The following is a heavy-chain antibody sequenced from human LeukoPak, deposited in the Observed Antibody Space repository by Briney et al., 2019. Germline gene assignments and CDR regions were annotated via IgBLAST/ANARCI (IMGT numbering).Heavy chain of an antibody. Sequence: GGSLRLSCAASGFTSSSYWMHWVRQAPGKGLVWVSHIRSDGSSTNYADSVKGRFTISRDNAKSTLYLQMNSLRAGDTAVYYCARASGSGSHYPFDYWGQGTLVTVPS. CDR3: ARASGSGSHYPFDY. D-gene: IGHD3-10*01. J-gene: IGHJ4*02. CDR1: GFTSSSYW. V-gene: IGHV3-74*01. CDR2: IRSDGSST.